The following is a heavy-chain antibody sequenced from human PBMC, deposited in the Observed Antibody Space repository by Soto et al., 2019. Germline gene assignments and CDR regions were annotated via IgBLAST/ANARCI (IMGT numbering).Heavy chain of an antibody. J-gene: IGHJ6*02. V-gene: IGHV3-21*01. CDR3: ARGGQLVGMDV. CDR2: ISSSSSYI. Sequence: PXGSLRLSRAASGFTFSSYSVNWVRQAPGKGLEWVSSISSSSSYIYYADSVKGRFTISRDNAKNSLYLQMNSLRAEDTAVYYCARGGQLVGMDVWGQGTTVTVSS. D-gene: IGHD6-6*01. CDR1: GFTFSSYS.